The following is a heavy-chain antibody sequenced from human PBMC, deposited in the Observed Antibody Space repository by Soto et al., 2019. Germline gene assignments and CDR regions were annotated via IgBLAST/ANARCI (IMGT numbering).Heavy chain of an antibody. CDR2: INHSGST. J-gene: IGHJ6*03. CDR1: GGSFSDYY. Sequence: SETLSLTCAVYGGSFSDYYWSWIRQPPGKGLEWIGEINHSGSTDYNPSLKSRVTISVDTSKNQFSLKLSSVTAADTAVYYCARGLKELEYGSGSYYKKGYYYYYMDVWGKGTTVTVSS. CDR3: ARGLKELEYGSGSYYKKGYYYYYMDV. D-gene: IGHD3-10*01. V-gene: IGHV4-34*01.